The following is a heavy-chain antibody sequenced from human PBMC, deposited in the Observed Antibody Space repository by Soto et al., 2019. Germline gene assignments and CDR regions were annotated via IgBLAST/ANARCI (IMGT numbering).Heavy chain of an antibody. CDR1: GFTFSHYG. V-gene: IGHV3-30*18. Sequence: QMQLVESGGGVVQPGTSLRVSCAASGFTFSHYGIHWVRQAPGKGLEWVAVISYDGGIKLYADSVRDRFAISRDNSKDTLYLQMNSLRGEDTAVYYCAKVGTDGDYEDYWGQGTLVTVSS. D-gene: IGHD4-17*01. CDR3: AKVGTDGDYEDY. J-gene: IGHJ4*02. CDR2: ISYDGGIK.